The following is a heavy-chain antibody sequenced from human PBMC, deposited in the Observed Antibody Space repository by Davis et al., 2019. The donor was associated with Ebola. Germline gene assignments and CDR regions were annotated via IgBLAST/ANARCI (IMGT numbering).Heavy chain of an antibody. V-gene: IGHV3-23*01. CDR1: GFTFRSYA. CDR2: ITGSGGST. CDR3: ARDRDYYDSSGYHPRGWLDL. Sequence: PGGSLRLSCGAPGFTFRSYAMSWVRQAPGKGLEWVAGITGSGGSTYYADSAKGRFTISRDNAKSSLYLQMSSLRADDTAVYYCARDRDYYDSSGYHPRGWLDLWGQGTLVTVSS. D-gene: IGHD3-22*01. J-gene: IGHJ5*02.